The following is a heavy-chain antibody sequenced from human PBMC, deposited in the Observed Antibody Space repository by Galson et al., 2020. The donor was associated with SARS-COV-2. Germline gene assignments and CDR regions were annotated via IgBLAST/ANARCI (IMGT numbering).Heavy chain of an antibody. CDR1: GFSLSTSGVG. Sequence: SGPTLVKPTQTLTLTCTFSGFSLSTSGVGVGWIRQPPGKALEWLALIYWNDDKRYRPSLKSRLTITKDTSKNQVVLTMTNMDPVDTATYYCAHSRYYDFWSGSLGWFDPWGQGTLVTVSS. D-gene: IGHD3-3*01. V-gene: IGHV2-5*01. J-gene: IGHJ5*02. CDR3: AHSRYYDFWSGSLGWFDP. CDR2: IYWNDDK.